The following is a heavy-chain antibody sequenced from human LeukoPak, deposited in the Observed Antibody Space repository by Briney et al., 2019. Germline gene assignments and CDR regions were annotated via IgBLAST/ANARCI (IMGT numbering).Heavy chain of an antibody. D-gene: IGHD1-1*01. CDR3: VLESADYMHV. Sequence: SETLSLTCTVSGGSISSSSYYWGWIRQPPGKGLEWIGSIYYSGSTYYNPSLKSRVTISVDTSKNQFSLKLSSVTAADTAVYYCVLESADYMHVRGKGTTVTVSS. V-gene: IGHV4-39*07. CDR1: GGSISSSSYY. J-gene: IGHJ6*03. CDR2: IYYSGST.